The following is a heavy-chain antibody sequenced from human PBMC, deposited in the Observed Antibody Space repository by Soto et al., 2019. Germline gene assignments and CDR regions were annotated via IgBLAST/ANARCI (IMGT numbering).Heavy chain of an antibody. Sequence: QVQLVESGGGVVQPGRSLRLSCAASGFTFSSYGMHWVRQAPGKGLEWVAVIWYDGSNKYYADSVKGRFTISRDNSKNTLYLQMNSLRAEDMAVYYCARDERGYCTDPWGQGTLVTVSS. CDR3: ARDERGYCTDP. CDR2: IWYDGSNK. CDR1: GFTFSSYG. D-gene: IGHD2-8*01. V-gene: IGHV3-33*01. J-gene: IGHJ5*02.